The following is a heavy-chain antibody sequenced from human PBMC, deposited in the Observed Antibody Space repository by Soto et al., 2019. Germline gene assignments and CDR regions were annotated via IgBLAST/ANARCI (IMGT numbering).Heavy chain of an antibody. CDR1: GGSISSSSYY. CDR2: IYYSGST. J-gene: IGHJ5*02. D-gene: IGHD1-1*01. V-gene: IGHV4-39*01. Sequence: QLQLQESGPGLVKPSETLSLTCTVSGGSISSSSYYWGWIRQPPGKGLEWIGSIYYSGSTYYNPSLKSRVTISVDTSKNQFSLKLSSVTAADTAVYYCASSHGPYKRGSWFDPWGQGTLVTVSS. CDR3: ASSHGPYKRGSWFDP.